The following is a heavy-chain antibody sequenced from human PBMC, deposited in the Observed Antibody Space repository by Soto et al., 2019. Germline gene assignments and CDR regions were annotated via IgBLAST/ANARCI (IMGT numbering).Heavy chain of an antibody. CDR2: ISGSGGST. J-gene: IGHJ5*02. Sequence: WWSLRLSCSASVFTFSSYAMSWFRQAPGKGLEWVSAISGSGGSTYYADSVKGRFTISRDNSKNTLYLQMNSLRAEDTAVYYCAKAELGYCSGGSCYFSPWGQGTLVTVSS. CDR3: AKAELGYCSGGSCYFSP. CDR1: VFTFSSYA. D-gene: IGHD2-15*01. V-gene: IGHV3-23*01.